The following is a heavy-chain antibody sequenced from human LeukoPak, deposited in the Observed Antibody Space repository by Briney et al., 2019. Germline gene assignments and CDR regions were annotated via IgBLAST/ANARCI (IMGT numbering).Heavy chain of an antibody. CDR2: IMSDGRST. Sequence: GGSLRLSCAASGFTFTTYGMHWVRQAPGKGLVWVSRIMSDGRSTYADSVKGRFTISRDNSKKTVYLQMSSLTIEDTAVYYCAKEPGEGGSAFDYWGQGTLVTVYS. V-gene: IGHV3-74*01. CDR1: GFTFTTYG. D-gene: IGHD3-16*01. J-gene: IGHJ4*02. CDR3: AKEPGEGGSAFDY.